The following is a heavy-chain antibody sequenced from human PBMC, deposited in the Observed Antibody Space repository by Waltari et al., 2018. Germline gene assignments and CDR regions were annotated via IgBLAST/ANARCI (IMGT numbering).Heavy chain of an antibody. J-gene: IGHJ3*01. D-gene: IGHD3-9*01. CDR2: ISYDGSDK. V-gene: IGHV3-30*04. CDR1: GFIFSSPD. Sequence: HVQLVESGGGVVQPGRSLRLSCAASGFIFSSPDMHWVRQAPGKGLEWVAVISYDGSDKYYADSVKGRFSISRDNSRNTLYLQMNSLRAEDTAVYYCARLFVDLFTGAHGAFDVWGQGTMVTVSS. CDR3: ARLFVDLFTGAHGAFDV.